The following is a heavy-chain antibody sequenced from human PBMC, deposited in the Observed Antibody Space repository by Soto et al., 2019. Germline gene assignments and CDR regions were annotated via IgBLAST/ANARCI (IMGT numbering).Heavy chain of an antibody. D-gene: IGHD2-2*01. Sequence: QVQLVQSGAEVKKPGSSVKVSCKASGGTFSSYAISWVRQAPGQGLEWMGGIIPISDTTNYAQKFQGRVTITAAESTRTASMELSSLRSEDTAVSYCARSQGSSTSLEIYYYYYYGMDVWGQGTTVTVSS. J-gene: IGHJ6*02. V-gene: IGHV1-69*01. CDR2: IIPISDTT. CDR1: GGTFSSYA. CDR3: ARSQGSSTSLEIYYYYYYGMDV.